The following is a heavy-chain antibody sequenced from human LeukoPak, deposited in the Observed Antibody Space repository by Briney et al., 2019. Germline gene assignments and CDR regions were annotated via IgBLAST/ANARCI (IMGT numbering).Heavy chain of an antibody. J-gene: IGHJ4*02. CDR1: GFTFSSYW. Sequence: GGSLRLSCAASGFTFSSYWMNWVRQVPGKGLVWVSRIVSDGSNTNYADSVKGRFTISRDNAKNTLYLQMNSLRAEDTAVYYCARGRPHGNDYWGQGTLVTVSS. D-gene: IGHD4-23*01. CDR2: IVSDGSNT. CDR3: ARGRPHGNDY. V-gene: IGHV3-74*01.